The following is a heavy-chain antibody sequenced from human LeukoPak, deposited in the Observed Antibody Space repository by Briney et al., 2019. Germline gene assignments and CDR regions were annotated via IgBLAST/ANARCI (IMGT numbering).Heavy chain of an antibody. CDR2: IVVGSGNT. CDR3: AARYDFWSGPDFDY. V-gene: IGHV1-58*02. CDR1: GFTFTSPA. J-gene: IGHJ4*02. D-gene: IGHD3-3*01. Sequence: GTSVKVSCKASGFTFTSPAMQWVRQARGQRLEWIGWIVVGSGNTNYAQKFQERVTITRDMSTSTAYMELSSLRSEDTAVYYCAARYDFWSGPDFDYWGQGTLVTVSS.